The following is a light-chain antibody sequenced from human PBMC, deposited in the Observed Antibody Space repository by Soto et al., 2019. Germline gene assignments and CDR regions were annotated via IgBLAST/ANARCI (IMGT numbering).Light chain of an antibody. CDR2: GVT. J-gene: IGLJ1*01. Sequence: QSVLTHPTSVSRSPGQSITISCTGNHNDIGTYDYVSWYQQHPGRAPRLLIHGVTTRPSGISDRFSASKSGLTASLTISGLQPEDEADYYCSSFTSNRIYVFGPGTKVTVL. CDR3: SSFTSNRIYV. CDR1: HNDIGTYDY. V-gene: IGLV2-14*03.